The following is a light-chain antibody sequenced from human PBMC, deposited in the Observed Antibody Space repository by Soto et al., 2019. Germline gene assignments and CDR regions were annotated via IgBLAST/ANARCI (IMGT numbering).Light chain of an antibody. CDR3: QQYNNWPPWT. J-gene: IGKJ1*01. CDR2: AAD. Sequence: VMRQSPATLSVSPGETATLSCRASQSVSNKLAWYQQRPGQAPRLLIYAADTRATGIPDRFSGSGSGREFTLTISSLQSEDFAVYYCQQYNNWPPWTFGQGTKVDIK. CDR1: QSVSNK. V-gene: IGKV3-15*01.